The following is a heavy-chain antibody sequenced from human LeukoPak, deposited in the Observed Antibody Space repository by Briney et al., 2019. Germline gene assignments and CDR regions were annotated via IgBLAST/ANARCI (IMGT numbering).Heavy chain of an antibody. Sequence: GGSLRLSCAASGFTFSSYSMNWVRQAPGKGLEWISYISSSTSIIYYADSVKGRFTISRDNAKNTLYLQMNSLRAEDTAVFYCVKHRSSDYSDFDYWGQGTLVTVTS. J-gene: IGHJ4*02. CDR2: ISSSTSII. CDR1: GFTFSSYS. V-gene: IGHV3-48*01. CDR3: VKHRSSDYSDFDY. D-gene: IGHD3-22*01.